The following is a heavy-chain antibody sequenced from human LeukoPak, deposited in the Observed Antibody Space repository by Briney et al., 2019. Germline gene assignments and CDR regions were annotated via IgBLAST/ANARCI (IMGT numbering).Heavy chain of an antibody. CDR3: AKEIVVVPASGSAFDI. CDR2: ISGSGGSI. CDR1: GFTFSSYA. J-gene: IGHJ3*02. V-gene: IGHV3-23*01. Sequence: GGSLRLSCAASGFTFSSYAMSWVRQAPGKGLEWVSAISGSGGSIYYADSVKGRFTISRDNSKNTLYLQMNSLRAEDTAVYYCAKEIVVVPASGSAFDIWGQGTMVTVSS. D-gene: IGHD2-2*01.